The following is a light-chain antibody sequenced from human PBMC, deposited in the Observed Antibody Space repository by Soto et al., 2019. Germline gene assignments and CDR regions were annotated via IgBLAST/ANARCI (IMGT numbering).Light chain of an antibody. CDR1: SSDVGGYNY. J-gene: IGLJ7*01. Sequence: QSVLTQPASVSGSPGQAITISCTGTSSDVGGYNYVSWYQQHPGKAPKLMIYDVSNRPSGVSNRFSGSKSGNTASLTISGLQAADEADYSCSSYTSSSTLPTVFGGGTQLTVL. CDR2: DVS. CDR3: SSYTSSSTLPTV. V-gene: IGLV2-14*01.